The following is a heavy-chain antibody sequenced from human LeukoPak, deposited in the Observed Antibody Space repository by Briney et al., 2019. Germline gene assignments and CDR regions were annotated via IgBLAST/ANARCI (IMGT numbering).Heavy chain of an antibody. D-gene: IGHD3-10*01. Sequence: ASETLSLTCTVSGYSISSGYYWGWIRQPPGKGLEWIGSIYHSGSTYYNPSLRSRVTISADTSKNQFSLKLSSVTAADTAVYYCARDERHYYGSGSYYGYYYYYYMDVWGKGTTVTISS. V-gene: IGHV4-38-2*02. CDR1: GYSISSGYY. CDR3: ARDERHYYGSGSYYGYYYYYYMDV. CDR2: IYHSGST. J-gene: IGHJ6*03.